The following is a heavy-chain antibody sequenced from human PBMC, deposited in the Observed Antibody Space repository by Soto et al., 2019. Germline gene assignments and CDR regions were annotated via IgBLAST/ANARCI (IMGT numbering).Heavy chain of an antibody. J-gene: IGHJ4*02. CDR2: ITGSGAST. CDR1: GFTFSSYA. CDR3: ASEAVIGYCDSTSCSLDS. V-gene: IGHV3-23*01. Sequence: PGGSLRLSCAASGFTFSSYAISWVRQAPGKGLEWVSTITGSGASTYYADSVKGRFTISRDNSENTLYLQMSSLRAEDTALYYCASEAVIGYCDSTSCSLDSWGQGTLVTVSS. D-gene: IGHD2-2*01.